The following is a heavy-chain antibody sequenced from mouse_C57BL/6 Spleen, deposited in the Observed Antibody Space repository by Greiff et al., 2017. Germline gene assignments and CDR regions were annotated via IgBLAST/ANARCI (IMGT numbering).Heavy chain of an antibody. Sequence: DVKLVESGGGLVKPGGSLKLSCAASGFTFSSYAMSWVRQTPEKRLEWVATISDGGSYTYYPDNVKGRFTISRDNAKNNLYLQMSHLKSEDTAMYYCARDRFLSSYWYFDVWGTGTTVTVSS. CDR2: ISDGGSYT. CDR1: GFTFSSYA. J-gene: IGHJ1*03. D-gene: IGHD6-1*01. CDR3: ARDRFLSSYWYFDV. V-gene: IGHV5-4*01.